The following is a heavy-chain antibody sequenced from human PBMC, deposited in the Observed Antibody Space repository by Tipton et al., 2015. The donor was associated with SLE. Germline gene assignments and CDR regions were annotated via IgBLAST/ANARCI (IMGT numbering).Heavy chain of an antibody. J-gene: IGHJ6*02. CDR2: IKEDGSET. CDR3: ATHMPPVT. Sequence: SLRLSCAASGFHFNSYGMHWVRQAPGKGPEWVANIKEDGSETQYVDSVRGRFTISRDNSKNSVYLQMNSLRVEDAAVYYCATHMPPVTWGQGTTVTVSS. CDR1: GFHFNSYG. D-gene: IGHD2-2*01. V-gene: IGHV3-7*03.